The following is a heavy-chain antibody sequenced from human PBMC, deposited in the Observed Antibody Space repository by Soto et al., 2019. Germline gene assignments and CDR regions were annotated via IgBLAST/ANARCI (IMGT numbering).Heavy chain of an antibody. CDR1: GGSISSSSYY. J-gene: IGHJ3*02. CDR2: IYYSGST. D-gene: IGHD6-19*01. V-gene: IGHV4-39*01. CDR3: ARRDQWLVNDAFDI. Sequence: PSETLSLTCTVSGGSISSSSYYWGRIRQPPGKGLEWIGSIYYSGSTYYNPSLKSRVTISVDTSKNQFSLKLSSVTAADTAVYYCARRDQWLVNDAFDIWGQGTMVTVSS.